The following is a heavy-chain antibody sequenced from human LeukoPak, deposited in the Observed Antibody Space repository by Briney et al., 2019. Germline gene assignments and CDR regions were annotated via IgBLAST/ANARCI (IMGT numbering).Heavy chain of an antibody. CDR2: ISSSSSYI. D-gene: IGHD2-2*01. J-gene: IGHJ6*02. Sequence: PGGSLRLSCAASGFTFSSYSMNWVRQAPGKGLEWVSSISSSSSYIYYADSVKGRFTISRDNAKNSLYLQMNSLRAEDTAVYYCASLAYCSSTSCYGMDVWGQGTTVTVS. CDR1: GFTFSSYS. CDR3: ASLAYCSSTSCYGMDV. V-gene: IGHV3-21*01.